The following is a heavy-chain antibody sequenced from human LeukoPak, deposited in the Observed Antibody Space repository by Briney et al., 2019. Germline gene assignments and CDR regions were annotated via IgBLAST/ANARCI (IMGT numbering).Heavy chain of an antibody. CDR3: ARSPSTASVDYYYYYGMDV. CDR2: IIPIFGTA. CDR1: GGTFSSYA. J-gene: IGHJ6*04. V-gene: IGHV1-69*13. Sequence: GASVKVPCKASGGTFSSYAISWVRQAPGQGLEWMGGIIPIFGTANYAQKFQGRVTITADESTSTAYMELSSLRPEDTAVYYCARSPSTASVDYYYYYGMDVWGKGTTVTVSS. D-gene: IGHD4-23*01.